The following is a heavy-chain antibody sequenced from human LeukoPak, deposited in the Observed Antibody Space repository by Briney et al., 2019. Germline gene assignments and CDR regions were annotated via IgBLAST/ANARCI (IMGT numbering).Heavy chain of an antibody. CDR2: INPNSGGT. CDR1: GHTFTGYY. CDR3: ARVVEGTSMIDY. Sequence: ASVKVSCKASGHTFTGYYMHWVRQAPGQGLEWMGWINPNSGGTNYAQKFQGRVTMTRDTSISTAYIELSRLRSDDTAVYYCARVVEGTSMIDYWGQGTLVTVSS. J-gene: IGHJ4*02. V-gene: IGHV1-2*02. D-gene: IGHD5-18*01.